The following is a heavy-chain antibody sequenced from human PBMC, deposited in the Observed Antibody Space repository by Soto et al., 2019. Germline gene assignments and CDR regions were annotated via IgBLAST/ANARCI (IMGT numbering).Heavy chain of an antibody. CDR3: AKGTGGNYLFDY. CDR1: GFTFSSYA. CDR2: ISGSGAYT. V-gene: IGHV3-23*01. J-gene: IGHJ4*02. Sequence: EVQLLESGGGLVQPGGSLRLSCAASGFTFSSYAMSWVRQAPGKGLEWVSSISGSGAYTYYADSVKGRFTITRDNSKNTLHLQMNSLRAEDTAVYYCAKGTGGNYLFDYWGQGTLVTVSS. D-gene: IGHD1-26*01.